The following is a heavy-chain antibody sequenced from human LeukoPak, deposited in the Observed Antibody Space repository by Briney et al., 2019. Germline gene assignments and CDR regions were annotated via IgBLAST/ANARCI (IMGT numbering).Heavy chain of an antibody. CDR2: ISGSGGST. Sequence: GGSLRLSCAASGFTFSSYAMTWVRQAPGKGLEWVSAISGSGGSTYYADSVKGRFTISRDNSKNTLYLQMNSLRAEDTAIYYCAKDVRIQGGNYWGQGTLVTVSS. V-gene: IGHV3-23*01. D-gene: IGHD1-26*01. CDR3: AKDVRIQGGNY. CDR1: GFTFSSYA. J-gene: IGHJ4*02.